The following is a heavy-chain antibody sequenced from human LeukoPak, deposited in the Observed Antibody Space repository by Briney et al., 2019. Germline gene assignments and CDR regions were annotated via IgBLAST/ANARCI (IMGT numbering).Heavy chain of an antibody. CDR1: GITFGNYA. J-gene: IGHJ4*02. CDR2: VSGSGGST. Sequence: GGSLRLSCAASGITFGNYAMSWVRQAPGKGLEWVSSVSGSGGSTYYADSVKGRFTVSRDNSKNTLYLQMNSLRAEDTAVYYCAKDRGSSGYYSTFDYWGQRTLVTVSS. V-gene: IGHV3-23*01. D-gene: IGHD3-22*01. CDR3: AKDRGSSGYYSTFDY.